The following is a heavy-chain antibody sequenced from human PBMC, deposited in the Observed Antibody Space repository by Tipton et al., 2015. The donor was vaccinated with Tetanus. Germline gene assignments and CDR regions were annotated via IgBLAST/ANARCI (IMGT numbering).Heavy chain of an antibody. Sequence: TLSLTCTVSGASITSFYWSWIRQSPGKGLEWLGDIYYSGSTNYNPSLKSRVTISVDTSKNQFSLKLSSVTAADTAVYYCARLGYDILTGYHYDSWGQGTLVTVSS. CDR1: GASITSFY. V-gene: IGHV4-59*08. CDR2: IYYSGST. CDR3: ARLGYDILTGYHYDS. J-gene: IGHJ4*02. D-gene: IGHD3-9*01.